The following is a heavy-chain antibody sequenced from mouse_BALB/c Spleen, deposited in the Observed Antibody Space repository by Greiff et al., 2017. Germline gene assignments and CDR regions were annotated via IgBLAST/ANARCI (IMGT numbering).Heavy chain of an antibody. CDR2: IWSGGST. CDR1: GFSLTSYG. V-gene: IGHV2-2-2*01. CDR3: VSDGYSLFAY. D-gene: IGHD2-3*01. Sequence: QVQLKESGPGLVQPSQSLSITCTVSGFSLTSYGVHWVRQSPGKGLEWLGVIWSGGSTDYNAAFISRLSISKDNSKSQVFFKMNSLQADDTAIYYCVSDGYSLFAYWGQGTLVTVSA. J-gene: IGHJ3*01.